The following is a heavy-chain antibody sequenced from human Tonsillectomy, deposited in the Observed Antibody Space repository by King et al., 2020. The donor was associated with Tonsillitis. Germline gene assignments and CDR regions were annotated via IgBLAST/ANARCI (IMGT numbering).Heavy chain of an antibody. CDR2: ISGSAVTT. V-gene: IGHV3-23*01. CDR1: GFSFSSYA. CDR3: AKDLNYDFWSGYQVDY. D-gene: IGHD3-3*01. J-gene: IGHJ4*02. Sequence: VQLLESGGGLAQPGGSLRLSCAASGFSFSSYAMTWVRQAPGKGREWVSGISGSAVTTYSGDSVKGRCTISRDNSKNTLYLQMNSLRVEGTAVYYCAKDLNYDFWSGYQVDYWGQGTLVTASS.